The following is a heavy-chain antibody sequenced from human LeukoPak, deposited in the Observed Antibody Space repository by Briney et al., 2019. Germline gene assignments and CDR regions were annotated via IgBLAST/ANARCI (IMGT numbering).Heavy chain of an antibody. J-gene: IGHJ4*02. CDR3: AREVGGGATNYFDY. CDR1: GFTVSRNY. D-gene: IGHD1-26*01. Sequence: PGGSLRLSCAVSGFTVSRNYMSWVRQAPGKGLEWVSVIYSADSAYYADSVRGRFTISRDSSKNTLYLQMNSLRADDTAVYYCAREVGGGATNYFDYWGQGTLVTVSS. CDR2: IYSADSA. V-gene: IGHV3-53*01.